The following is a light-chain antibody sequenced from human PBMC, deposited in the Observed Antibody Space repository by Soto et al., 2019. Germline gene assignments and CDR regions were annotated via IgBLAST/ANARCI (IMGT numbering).Light chain of an antibody. Sequence: SYELTQPPSVSVSPGQTARITCSGAALPKQYAYWYQQKPGQAPVLGIYKDSERPSGIPERFSGSSSGTTVTLTISGVQAEDEADYYCQSADSSGTSYVVFGGGTKLTVL. V-gene: IGLV3-25*03. CDR1: ALPKQY. J-gene: IGLJ2*01. CDR2: KDS. CDR3: QSADSSGTSYVV.